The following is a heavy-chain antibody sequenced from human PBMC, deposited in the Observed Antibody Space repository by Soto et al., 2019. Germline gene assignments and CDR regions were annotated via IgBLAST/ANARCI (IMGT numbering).Heavy chain of an antibody. V-gene: IGHV4-31*03. D-gene: IGHD3-3*01. J-gene: IGHJ6*02. CDR2: IYYSGST. CDR3: ARAAFWSGYPDYYYYYGMDV. Sequence: SETLSLTCTVSGGSISSGGYYWSWIRQHPGKGLEWIGYIYYSGSTYYNPSLKSRVTISVDTSKNQFSLKLSSVTTADTAVYYCARAAFWSGYPDYYYYYGMDVWGQATTVTVSS. CDR1: GGSISSGGYY.